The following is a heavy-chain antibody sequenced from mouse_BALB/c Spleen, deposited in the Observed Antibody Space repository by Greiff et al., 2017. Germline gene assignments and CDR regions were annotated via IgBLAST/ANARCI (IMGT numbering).Heavy chain of an antibody. CDR1: GFTFSDYY. Sequence: EVKLQESGGGLVKPGGSLKLSCAASGFTFSDYYMYWVRQTPEKRLEWVATISDGGSYTYYPDSVKGRFTISRDNAKNNLYLQMSSLKSEDTAMYYCARDPYRYDLYWYFDVWGAGTTVTVSS. J-gene: IGHJ1*01. D-gene: IGHD2-14*01. V-gene: IGHV5-4*02. CDR2: ISDGGSYT. CDR3: ARDPYRYDLYWYFDV.